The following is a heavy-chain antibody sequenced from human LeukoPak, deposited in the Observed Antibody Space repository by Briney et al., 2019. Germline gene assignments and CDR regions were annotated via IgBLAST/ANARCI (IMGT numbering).Heavy chain of an antibody. Sequence: TSETLSLTCTVSGGSISSYYWSWIRQPPGKGLEWIGYIYYSGSTNYNPSLKSRVTISVDTSKNQFSLKLSSVTAADTAVYYCARHARAAVVSPFDYWGQGTLVTVSS. J-gene: IGHJ4*02. CDR2: IYYSGST. CDR1: GGSISSYY. D-gene: IGHD4-23*01. CDR3: ARHARAAVVSPFDY. V-gene: IGHV4-59*08.